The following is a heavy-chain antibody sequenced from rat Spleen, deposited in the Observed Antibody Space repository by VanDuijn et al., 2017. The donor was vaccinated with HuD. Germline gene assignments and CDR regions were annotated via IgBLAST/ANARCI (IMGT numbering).Heavy chain of an antibody. J-gene: IGHJ4*01. V-gene: IGHV5-29*01. CDR2: ISYDGSST. D-gene: IGHD1-10*01. CDR1: GFTFSSYW. CDR3: ARPNNYYVMDA. Sequence: EVQLVETGGGLVQPGRSLKLSCVASGFTFSSYWMYWVRQAPTKGLEWVSTISYDGSSTYYRDSVKGRFTISRDNAKSTLYLQMDSLRSEDTATYYCARPNNYYVMDAWGQGASVTVSS.